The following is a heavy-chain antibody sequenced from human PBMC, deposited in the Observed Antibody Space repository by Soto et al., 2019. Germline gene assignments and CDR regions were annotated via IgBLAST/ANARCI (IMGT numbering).Heavy chain of an antibody. D-gene: IGHD3-10*01. CDR2: IYSGGST. Sequence: AGGSLRLSCAASGFTVSSNYMSWVRQAPGKGLEWVLVIYSGGSTYHADSVKGRFTTSRDNSKNTLYLQMNSLRAENTAVYYCARDMVRGLDVWGQGTTVTVSS. CDR3: ARDMVRGLDV. J-gene: IGHJ6*02. V-gene: IGHV3-66*01. CDR1: GFTVSSNY.